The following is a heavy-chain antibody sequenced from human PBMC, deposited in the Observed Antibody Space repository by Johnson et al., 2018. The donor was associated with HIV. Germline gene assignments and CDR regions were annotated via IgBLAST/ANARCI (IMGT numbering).Heavy chain of an antibody. V-gene: IGHV3-30*04. D-gene: IGHD5-18*01. CDR1: GFTFSNYP. Sequence: VQLVESGGGVVRPGRSLRLSCAASGFTFSNYPMHWVRQAPGKGLEWVAVISFDGSNKYYADSVKGRFTISRDNSKNTLYLQMNSLRAEDTAVYYCAKGGGQLWFYIAFDIWGQGTMVTVSS. CDR3: AKGGGQLWFYIAFDI. CDR2: ISFDGSNK. J-gene: IGHJ3*02.